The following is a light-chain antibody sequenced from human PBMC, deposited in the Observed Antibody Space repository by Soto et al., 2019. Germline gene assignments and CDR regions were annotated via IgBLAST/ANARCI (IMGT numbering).Light chain of an antibody. J-gene: IGLJ1*01. V-gene: IGLV2-14*03. Sequence: QSALTQPASVSGSPGQSITISCTGSSSDVGHSNHVSWYQQHPGKAPKLIIYGVTNRPSGISNRFSGSKSGSTASLTISGLQPEDEADYYCNSYTISTTYVFRTGTKVTVL. CDR1: SSDVGHSNH. CDR3: NSYTISTTYV. CDR2: GVT.